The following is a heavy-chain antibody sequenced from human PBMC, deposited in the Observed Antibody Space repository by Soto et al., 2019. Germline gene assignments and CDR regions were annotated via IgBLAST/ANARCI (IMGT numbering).Heavy chain of an antibody. D-gene: IGHD2-15*01. J-gene: IGHJ4*02. Sequence: SGPTLVNPKQTLTITCTFSGFSLSTSGVGVGWIRQPPGKALEWLVLIYWDDDKRYSPSLKSRLTITKDTSKNQVVLTMTNMDPVDTATYYCAHRPSYCSGYSCYSGFDYWGQGTLVTVSS. CDR3: AHRPSYCSGYSCYSGFDY. CDR2: IYWDDDK. V-gene: IGHV2-5*02. CDR1: GFSLSTSGVG.